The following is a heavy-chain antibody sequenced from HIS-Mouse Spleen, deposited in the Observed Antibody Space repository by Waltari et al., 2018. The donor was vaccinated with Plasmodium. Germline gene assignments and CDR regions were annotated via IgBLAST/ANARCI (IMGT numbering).Heavy chain of an antibody. J-gene: IGHJ4*02. D-gene: IGHD3-3*01. CDR2: ISSNGGST. CDR1: GFTFSSYA. CDR3: ARVKYYDFWSGYPDY. Sequence: EVQLVESGGGLVQPGGSLRLSCAASGFTFSSYAMHWVRQAPGKGLEYGSAISSNGGSTYYANSVKGRFTISRDNSKNTLYLQMGSLRAEDMAVYYCARVKYYDFWSGYPDYWGQGTLVTVSS. V-gene: IGHV3-64*01.